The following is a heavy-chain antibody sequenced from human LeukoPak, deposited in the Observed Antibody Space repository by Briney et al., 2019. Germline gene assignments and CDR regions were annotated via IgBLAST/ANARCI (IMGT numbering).Heavy chain of an antibody. CDR3: ARSGSPEQWLVNY. D-gene: IGHD6-19*01. J-gene: IGHJ4*02. CDR1: GHTFTSYY. V-gene: IGHV1-46*01. Sequence: ASVKVSCKASGHTFTSYYMHWVRQAPGQGLEWMGIINPSGGSTSYAQKFQGRVTMTRDMSTSTVYMELSSLRSEDTAVYYCARSGSPEQWLVNYWGQGTLVTVSS. CDR2: INPSGGST.